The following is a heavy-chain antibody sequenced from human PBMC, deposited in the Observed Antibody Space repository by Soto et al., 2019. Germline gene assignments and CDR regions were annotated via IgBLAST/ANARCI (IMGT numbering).Heavy chain of an antibody. J-gene: IGHJ4*02. V-gene: IGHV3-48*03. Sequence: GGSLRLSCAASGFTFSSYEMNWVRHGPGKGLEWVSYISSSGSTIYYADSVKGRFTISRDNAKNSLYLQMNSLRAEDTAVYYCARGVYYYGSGSYLDFDYWGQGTLVTVSS. CDR2: ISSSGSTI. D-gene: IGHD3-10*01. CDR1: GFTFSSYE. CDR3: ARGVYYYGSGSYLDFDY.